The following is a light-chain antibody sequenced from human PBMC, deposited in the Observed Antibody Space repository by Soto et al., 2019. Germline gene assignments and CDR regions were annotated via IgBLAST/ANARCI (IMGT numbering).Light chain of an antibody. CDR2: GNN. Sequence: QSALTQPPSVSGAPGQRVTISCTGSSSNIGAGYDVHWYQQLPGTAPKLLIYGNNNRPSGVPDRFSGSKSGTSASLAITGLQAEDEADYYCQSYDNSLSALYVFGTGTKLTVL. CDR3: QSYDNSLSALYV. V-gene: IGLV1-40*01. CDR1: SSNIGAGYD. J-gene: IGLJ1*01.